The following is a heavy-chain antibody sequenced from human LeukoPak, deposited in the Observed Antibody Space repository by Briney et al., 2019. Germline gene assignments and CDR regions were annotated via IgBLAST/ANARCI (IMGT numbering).Heavy chain of an antibody. Sequence: PGGSLRLSCAASGFTFSSYAMSWVRQAPGKGPEWVAFIRYDGSNKYYADSVKGRFTISRDNSKNTLYLQMNSLRAEDTAVYYCAKDTTPPKAGFDPWGQGTLVTVSS. CDR3: AKDTTPPKAGFDP. V-gene: IGHV3-30*02. CDR1: GFTFSSYA. CDR2: IRYDGSNK. D-gene: IGHD1-14*01. J-gene: IGHJ5*02.